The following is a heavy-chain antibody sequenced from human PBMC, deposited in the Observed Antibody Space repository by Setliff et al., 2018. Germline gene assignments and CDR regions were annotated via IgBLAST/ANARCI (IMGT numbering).Heavy chain of an antibody. CDR3: ARVVAHTHFYDRSDYYFDGLDI. J-gene: IGHJ3*02. Sequence: ASVKVSCKASGYNLDDFGTNWLRQAPGQGLEWMGWIRPYIGHTIYAQKFQGRVTMTTDAPTSTAYMELTSLRHDDTAVYYCARVVAHTHFYDRSDYYFDGLDIWGQGAKGTVSS. V-gene: IGHV1-18*01. CDR2: IRPYIGHT. D-gene: IGHD3-22*01. CDR1: GYNLDDFG.